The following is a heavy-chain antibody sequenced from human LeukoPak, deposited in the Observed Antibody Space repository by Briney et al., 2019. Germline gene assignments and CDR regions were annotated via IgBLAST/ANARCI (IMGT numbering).Heavy chain of an antibody. V-gene: IGHV4-31*03. CDR3: ARDLRSSSSSGINYYGMDV. CDR1: GVSISSGGYY. Sequence: ASETLSLTCTVSGVSISSGGYYWSWICQHPGKGLEWIGYIYYSGSTYYNPSLKSRVTISVDTSKNQFSLKLSSVTAADTAVYYCARDLRSSSSSGINYYGMDVWGQGTTVTVSS. J-gene: IGHJ6*02. CDR2: IYYSGST. D-gene: IGHD6-6*01.